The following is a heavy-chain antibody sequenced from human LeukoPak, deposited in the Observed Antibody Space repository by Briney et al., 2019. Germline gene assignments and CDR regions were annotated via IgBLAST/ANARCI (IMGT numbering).Heavy chain of an antibody. D-gene: IGHD3-3*01. CDR3: VREARISIFGVVFDP. Sequence: PGGSLRLSCAASGVTFSSSWMSWVRQAPGKGPEWVANIRQDGSQKYYVDSVKGRFTISRDNAKNSMYLQMNSLRAEDTAVYYCVREARISIFGVVFDPWGQGTLVTVSS. V-gene: IGHV3-7*01. CDR1: GVTFSSSW. CDR2: IRQDGSQK. J-gene: IGHJ5*02.